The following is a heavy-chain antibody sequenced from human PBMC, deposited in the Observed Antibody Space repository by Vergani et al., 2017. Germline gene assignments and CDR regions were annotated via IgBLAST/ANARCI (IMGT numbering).Heavy chain of an antibody. D-gene: IGHD3-10*01. CDR3: AKPTMVRGVITNWYFDL. V-gene: IGHV3-43D*04. Sequence: EVQLVESGGVVVQPGGSLRLSCAASGITFDDYAMHWVRQAPGKGLEWVSLISWDGGSTYYADSVKGRFTISRDNSKNSLYLQMNSLRAEDTALYYCAKPTMVRGVITNWYFDLWGRGTLVTVSS. CDR2: ISWDGGST. CDR1: GITFDDYA. J-gene: IGHJ2*01.